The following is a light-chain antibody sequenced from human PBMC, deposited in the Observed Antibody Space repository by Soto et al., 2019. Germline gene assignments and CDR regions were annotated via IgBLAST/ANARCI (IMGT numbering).Light chain of an antibody. V-gene: IGKV3-20*01. J-gene: IGKJ2*01. CDR1: QSLSKSH. CDR3: QHYDNSPPFT. Sequence: EIVLTQSPGTLSLSPGERATLSCRASQSLSKSHLAWYQQKPGQSPSLLLYDASSRATGIADRFSGSGSGTDFTLTISRLEPEDFSVYYCQHYDNSPPFTFGQGTKLEIK. CDR2: DAS.